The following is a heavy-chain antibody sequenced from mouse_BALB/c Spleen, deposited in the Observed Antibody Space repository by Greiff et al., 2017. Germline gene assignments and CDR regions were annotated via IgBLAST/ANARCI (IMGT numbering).Heavy chain of an antibody. CDR1: GYSFTGYY. V-gene: IGHV1-31*01. Sequence: EVQLQQSGPELVKPGASVKISCKASGYSFTGYYMHWVKQSHVKSLEWIGRINPYNGATSYNQNFKDKASLTVDKSSSTAYMELHSLTSEDSAVYYGERWGDRGGYPWFAYWGQGTLVTVSA. CDR3: ERWGDRGGYPWFAY. J-gene: IGHJ3*01. CDR2: INPYNGAT. D-gene: IGHD2-2*01.